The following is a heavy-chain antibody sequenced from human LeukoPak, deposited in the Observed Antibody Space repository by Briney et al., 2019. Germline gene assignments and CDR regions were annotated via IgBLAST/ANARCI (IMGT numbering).Heavy chain of an antibody. CDR2: IIPIFGTA. D-gene: IGHD2-2*03. Sequence: ASVKVSCKASGGTFSSYAISWVRQAPGQGLEWMGGIIPIFGTANYAQKFQGRVTITADKSTSTAYMELSSLRSEDTAVYYCARVDIVVVPAAHNWFDPWGQGTQVTVSS. J-gene: IGHJ5*02. CDR3: ARVDIVVVPAAHNWFDP. CDR1: GGTFSSYA. V-gene: IGHV1-69*06.